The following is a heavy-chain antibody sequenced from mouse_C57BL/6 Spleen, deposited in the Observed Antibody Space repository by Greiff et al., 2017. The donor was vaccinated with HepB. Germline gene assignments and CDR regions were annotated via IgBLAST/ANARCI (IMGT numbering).Heavy chain of an antibody. J-gene: IGHJ4*01. CDR3: ERHDYLYAMDY. D-gene: IGHD2-4*01. V-gene: IGHV5-17*01. CDR1: GFTFSDYG. CDR2: ISSGSSTI. Sequence: DVKLVESGGGLVKPGGSLKLSCAASGFTFSDYGMHWVRQAPEKGLEWVAYISSGSSTIYYADTVKGRFTISRDNAKNTLFLQMTSLRSEDKAMYYCERHDYLYAMDYWGQGTSVTVSS.